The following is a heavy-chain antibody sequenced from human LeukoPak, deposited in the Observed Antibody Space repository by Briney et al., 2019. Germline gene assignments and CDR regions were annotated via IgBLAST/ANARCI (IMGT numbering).Heavy chain of an antibody. V-gene: IGHV3-23*01. CDR2: ISGSGGST. CDR1: GFTFSSYA. Sequence: GGSLRLCCAAPGFTFSSYAMSWVRQAPGKGLEWVPAISGSGGSTYYADSVKGRFTISRDNSKNTLYLQMNSLRAEDTAVYYCAKGGTYSYGNFDYWGQGTLVTVSS. J-gene: IGHJ4*02. CDR3: AKGGTYSYGNFDY. D-gene: IGHD5-18*01.